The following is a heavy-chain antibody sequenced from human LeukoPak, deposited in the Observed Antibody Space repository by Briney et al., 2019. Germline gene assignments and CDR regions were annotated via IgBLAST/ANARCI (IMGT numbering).Heavy chain of an antibody. CDR1: GCTFSSYA. CDR2: IVSDGYKA. D-gene: IGHD2-15*01. CDR3: AKDIVFLFGDP. J-gene: IGHJ5*02. V-gene: IGHV3-23*01. Sequence: PGGSLRLSCAASGCTFSSYARNWVRQAPGKGLEWVSTIVSDGYKAYYADSVKGRFAISRDNSKNTLYLQMNNLRVEDTAVYYCAKDIVFLFGDPWGQGTLVTVSS.